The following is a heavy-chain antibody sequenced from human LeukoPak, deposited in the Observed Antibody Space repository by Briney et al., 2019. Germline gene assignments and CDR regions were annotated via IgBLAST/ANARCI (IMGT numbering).Heavy chain of an antibody. J-gene: IGHJ3*02. CDR1: GYTFTGYY. CDR2: INPNSGGT. Sequence: ASVMVSCKASGYTFTGYYMHWVRQAPGQGLEWMGWINPNSGGTNYAQKFQGRVTMTRDTSISTAYMELSRLRSDDTAVYYCARAADYDFWSGYYGTDAFDIWGQGTMVTVSS. CDR3: ARAADYDFWSGYYGTDAFDI. V-gene: IGHV1-2*02. D-gene: IGHD3-3*01.